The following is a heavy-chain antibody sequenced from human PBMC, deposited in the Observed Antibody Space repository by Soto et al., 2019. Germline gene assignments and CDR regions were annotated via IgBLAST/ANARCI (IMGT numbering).Heavy chain of an antibody. CDR2: IHYSGST. CDR1: GGSISSYY. CDR3: ARGHYDFWSGYFATIDY. D-gene: IGHD3-3*01. V-gene: IGHV4-59*08. J-gene: IGHJ4*02. Sequence: SETLSLTCTVSGGSISSYYWSWIRQPPGKGLEWIGYIHYSGSTKYNPSLKSRVTISADTSKNQFSLKLSSVTAADTAVYYCARGHYDFWSGYFATIDYWGQGTLVTLSS.